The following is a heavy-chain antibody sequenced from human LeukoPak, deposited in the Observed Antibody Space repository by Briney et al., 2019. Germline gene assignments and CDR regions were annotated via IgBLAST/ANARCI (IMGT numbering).Heavy chain of an antibody. CDR1: VGSISSGNYY. V-gene: IGHV4-61*09. D-gene: IGHD6-13*01. J-gene: IGHJ4*02. Sequence: SEALSLTCTVSVGSISSGNYYYSWIRQSAGKGMEWIGNIYMSGSTRYNPSLMSRVAMSVDTSKNQFSLKISSATAADTAVYYCARDWGIAAATPYYFDHWGQGILVTVSS. CDR3: ARDWGIAAATPYYFDH. CDR2: IYMSGST.